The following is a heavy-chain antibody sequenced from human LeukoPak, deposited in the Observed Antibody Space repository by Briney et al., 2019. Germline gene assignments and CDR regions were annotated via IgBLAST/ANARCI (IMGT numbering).Heavy chain of an antibody. Sequence: GGSLRLSCEASGFSFGGFAMSWVRQAPGKGPEWVSIISGSGGSTFYADSVRGRFTISRDNAKNSLYLQMNSLRAEDTAVYYCASEPGGRYYYDSSGYDYWGQGTLVTVSS. V-gene: IGHV3-23*01. D-gene: IGHD3-22*01. CDR2: ISGSGGST. J-gene: IGHJ4*02. CDR1: GFSFGGFA. CDR3: ASEPGGRYYYDSSGYDY.